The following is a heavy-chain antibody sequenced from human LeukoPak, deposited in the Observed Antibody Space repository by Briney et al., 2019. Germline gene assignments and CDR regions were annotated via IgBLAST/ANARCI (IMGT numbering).Heavy chain of an antibody. CDR3: ARLYSYNYYDD. D-gene: IGHD5-24*01. Sequence: GESLQISCQGSGYRFTSYWIGWVRQMPGKGLEWMGIIYGSDSDTRYSPSFQGQVIISADKSISTAYLQWSSLKASDTAMYYCARLYSYNYYDDWGQGTLVTVSS. V-gene: IGHV5-51*01. CDR1: GYRFTSYW. CDR2: IYGSDSDT. J-gene: IGHJ4*02.